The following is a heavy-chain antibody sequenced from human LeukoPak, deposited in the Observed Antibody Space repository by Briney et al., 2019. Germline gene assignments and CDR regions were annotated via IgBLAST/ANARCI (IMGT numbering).Heavy chain of an antibody. CDR2: INGDGSDR. CDR1: GFTFTNFW. Sequence: GGSLRLSCAASGFTFTNFWMSWVRQAPGKGLEWVANINGDGSDRYYMDSLKGRFTISRNNAKNSLYLQMNSLRVEDTAIYYCAIAYGLDVWGQGTTVTVSS. V-gene: IGHV3-7*03. J-gene: IGHJ6*02. CDR3: AIAYGLDV.